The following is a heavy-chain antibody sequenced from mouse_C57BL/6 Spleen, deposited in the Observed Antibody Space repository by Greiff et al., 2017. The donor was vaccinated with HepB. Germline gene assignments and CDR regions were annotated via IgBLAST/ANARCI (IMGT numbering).Heavy chain of an antibody. D-gene: IGHD2-4*01. CDR3: ARDVKDYDHYAMDY. Sequence: VQLKESGPGLVKPSQSLSLTCSVTGYSITSGYYWNWIRQFPGNKLEWMGYISYDGSNNYNPSLKNRISITRDTSKNQFFLKLNSVTTEDTATYYCARDVKDYDHYAMDYWGQGTSVTVSS. CDR2: ISYDGSN. J-gene: IGHJ4*01. CDR1: GYSITSGYY. V-gene: IGHV3-6*01.